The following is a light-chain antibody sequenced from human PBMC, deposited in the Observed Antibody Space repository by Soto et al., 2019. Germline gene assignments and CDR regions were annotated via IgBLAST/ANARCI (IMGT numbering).Light chain of an antibody. CDR2: DVT. Sequence: QSALTQPRSVSGSPGQSVTISCTGSSSDVAGYNYVSWFQLHPGKEPRLMMYDVTKRPSGVPDRFSGSKSGNTASLTISRLQAEDEADYYCCAYAGTDTLIFGGGTKLTVL. CDR1: SSDVAGYNY. V-gene: IGLV2-11*01. CDR3: CAYAGTDTLI. J-gene: IGLJ2*01.